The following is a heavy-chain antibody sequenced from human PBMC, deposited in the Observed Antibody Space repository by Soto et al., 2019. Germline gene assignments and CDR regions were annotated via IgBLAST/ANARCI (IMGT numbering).Heavy chain of an antibody. V-gene: IGHV5-51*01. D-gene: IGHD5-18*01. CDR1: GYSFTSYW. J-gene: IGHJ6*02. Sequence: GESLKLSCKGSGYSFTSYWIGWVRQMPGKGLEWMGIIYPGDSDTRYSPSFQGQVTISADKSISTAYLQWSSLKASDTAMYYCARTLDTPEGRLYYYGMDVWGQGNTVKVS. CDR3: ARTLDTPEGRLYYYGMDV. CDR2: IYPGDSDT.